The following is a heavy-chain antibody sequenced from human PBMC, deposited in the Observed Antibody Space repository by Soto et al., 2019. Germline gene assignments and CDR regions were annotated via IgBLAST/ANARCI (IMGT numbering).Heavy chain of an antibody. D-gene: IGHD4-17*01. CDR1: GGSIGSYY. J-gene: IGHJ4*02. V-gene: IGHV4-59*08. Sequence: SETLSLTCTVSGGSIGSYYWSWIRQSPEKGLEWIAFIHHSGSTNYKPSLKSRVAISVDTSNNQFSLKLSSVTAADTAVYYCARVPSDYGGKLGLDYWGQGTLVTVSS. CDR3: ARVPSDYGGKLGLDY. CDR2: IHHSGST.